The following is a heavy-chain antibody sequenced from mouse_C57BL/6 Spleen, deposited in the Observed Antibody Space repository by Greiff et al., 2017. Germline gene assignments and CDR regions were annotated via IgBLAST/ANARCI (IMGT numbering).Heavy chain of an antibody. CDR2: ISYDGSN. CDR3: AREGEAPMDY. V-gene: IGHV3-6*01. J-gene: IGHJ4*01. Sequence: EVKLMESGPGLVKPSQSLSLTCSVTGYSITSGYYWNWIRQFPGNKLEWMGYISYDGSNNYNPSLKNRISITRDTPKNQFFLKLNSVTTEDTATYYCAREGEAPMDYWGQGTSVTVSS. CDR1: GYSITSGYY.